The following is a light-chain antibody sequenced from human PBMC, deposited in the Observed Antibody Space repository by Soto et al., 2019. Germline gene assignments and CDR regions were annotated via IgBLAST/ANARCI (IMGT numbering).Light chain of an antibody. Sequence: QSVLTQPASVSGSPGQSITIPCTGTSSDVGGYNYVSWYQQQPGKAPKLMIYDVNNRASGVSNRFSGSKSDNTASLTISGLQGEDEADYYRSSYTSSSVVFGGGTQLTVL. CDR1: SSDVGGYNY. J-gene: IGLJ2*01. CDR3: SSYTSSSVV. V-gene: IGLV2-14*03. CDR2: DVN.